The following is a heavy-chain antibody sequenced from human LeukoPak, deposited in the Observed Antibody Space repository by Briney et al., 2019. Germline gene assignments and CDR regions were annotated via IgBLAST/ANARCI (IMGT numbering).Heavy chain of an antibody. J-gene: IGHJ4*02. Sequence: PGGSLRLSCVASGFTFSNYGMSWVRQAPGKGLEWVSRISFSGVNTYYADSVRGRFTISRDKSKNTLFLQMNSLRAEDTAVYYCARGGYCGSTSCSGSRFDFWGQGTLVTVSS. CDR2: ISFSGVNT. CDR3: ARGGYCGSTSCSGSRFDF. V-gene: IGHV3-23*01. D-gene: IGHD2-2*01. CDR1: GFTFSNYG.